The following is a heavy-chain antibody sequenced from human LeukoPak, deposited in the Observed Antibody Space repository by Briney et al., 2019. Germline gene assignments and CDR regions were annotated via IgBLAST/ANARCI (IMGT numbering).Heavy chain of an antibody. D-gene: IGHD6-13*01. V-gene: IGHV4-4*07. CDR3: ARRRTAAASGYFDY. CDR2: IYTSGTT. Sequence: SETLSLTCTVSGVSLSGDYWSWIRQPAGKGLEWTGRIYTSGTTNYNPSLKSRVTMSVDTSNNQFSLNLRSVTAADTAVYYCARRRTAAASGYFDYWGQGILVTVSS. CDR1: GVSLSGDY. J-gene: IGHJ4*02.